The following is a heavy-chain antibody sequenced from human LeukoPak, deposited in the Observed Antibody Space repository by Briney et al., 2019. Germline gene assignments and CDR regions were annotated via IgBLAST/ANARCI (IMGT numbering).Heavy chain of an antibody. CDR2: IWYDGSNK. J-gene: IGHJ3*02. CDR1: GFTFSSYG. V-gene: IGHV3-33*06. D-gene: IGHD6-19*01. Sequence: PGGSLRLSCAASGFTFSSYGMHWVRQAPGKGLEWVAVIWYDGSNKYYADSVKGRFTISRDNSKNTLYLQMNSLRAEDTAVYYCAKWNSSGLRAFDIWGQGTMVTVSS. CDR3: AKWNSSGLRAFDI.